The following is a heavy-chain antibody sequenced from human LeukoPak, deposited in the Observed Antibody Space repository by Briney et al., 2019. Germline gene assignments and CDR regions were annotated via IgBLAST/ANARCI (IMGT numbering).Heavy chain of an antibody. D-gene: IGHD2-15*01. V-gene: IGHV3-23*01. J-gene: IGHJ4*02. Sequence: PGGSLRLSCAASGFTFSSYAMSWVRQAPGKGLEWVSAISGSGGSTYYADSVKGRFTVSRDNSKNTLYLQMNSLRAEDTAVYYCAKGGYCSGGSCYSPLYFDYWGQGTLVTVSS. CDR2: ISGSGGST. CDR1: GFTFSSYA. CDR3: AKGGYCSGGSCYSPLYFDY.